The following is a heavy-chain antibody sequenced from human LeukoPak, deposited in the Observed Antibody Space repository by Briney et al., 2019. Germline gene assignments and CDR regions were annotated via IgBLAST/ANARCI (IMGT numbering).Heavy chain of an antibody. J-gene: IGHJ4*02. CDR1: GGTFSSYA. D-gene: IGHD4-17*01. Sequence: SVKVSRKASGGTFSSYAISWVRQAPGQGLEWMGGIIPIFGTANYAQKFQGRVTITTDESTSTAYMELSSLRSEDTAVYYCARVSRGERPHYGAIDYWGQGTLVTVSS. CDR3: ARVSRGERPHYGAIDY. V-gene: IGHV1-69*05. CDR2: IIPIFGTA.